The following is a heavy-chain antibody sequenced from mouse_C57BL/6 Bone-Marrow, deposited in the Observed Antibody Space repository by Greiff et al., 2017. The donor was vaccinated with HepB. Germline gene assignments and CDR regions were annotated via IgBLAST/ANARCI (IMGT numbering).Heavy chain of an antibody. CDR1: GYTFTSYD. J-gene: IGHJ1*03. CDR3: ARDYYGSSYGWYFDV. Sequence: QVHVKQSGPELVKPGASVKLSCKASGYTFTSYDINWVKQRPGQGLEWIGWIYPRDGSTKYNEKFKGKATLTVDTSSSTAYMELHSLTSEDSAVYFCARDYYGSSYGWYFDVWGTGTTVTVSS. CDR2: IYPRDGST. D-gene: IGHD1-1*01. V-gene: IGHV1-85*01.